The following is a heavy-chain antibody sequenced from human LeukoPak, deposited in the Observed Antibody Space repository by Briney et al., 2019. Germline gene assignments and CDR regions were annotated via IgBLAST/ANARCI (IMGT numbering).Heavy chain of an antibody. D-gene: IGHD2-2*01. CDR1: GGSISSGSYY. J-gene: IGHJ3*02. CDR3: ARAPIAVVPAATGRYAFDI. V-gene: IGHV4-61*02. CDR2: IYTSGST. Sequence: SETLSLTCTVSGGSISSGSYYWSWIRQPAGKGLEWIGRIYTSGSTNYNPSLKSRVTISVDTSKNQFSLKLSSVTAAGTAVYYCARAPIAVVPAATGRYAFDIWGQGTMVTVSS.